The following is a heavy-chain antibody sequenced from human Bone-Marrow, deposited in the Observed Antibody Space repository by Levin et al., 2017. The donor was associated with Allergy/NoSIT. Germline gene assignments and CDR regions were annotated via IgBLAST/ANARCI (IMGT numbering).Heavy chain of an antibody. D-gene: IGHD7-27*01. V-gene: IGHV3-9*01. CDR2: INWNRGII. CDR1: GFTFDDFA. Sequence: SLKISCAASGFTFDDFAMHWVRQVPGKGLEWVSGINWNRGIIGYADSVKDRFTISRDNARNSLFLQMNSLGPEDTALYYGAIGLNWGSPNRFDDWGQGTLVTVSS. CDR3: AIGLNWGSPNRFDD. J-gene: IGHJ4*02.